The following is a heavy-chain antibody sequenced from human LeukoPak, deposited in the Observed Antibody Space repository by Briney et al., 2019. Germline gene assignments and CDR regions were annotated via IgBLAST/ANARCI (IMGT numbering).Heavy chain of an antibody. J-gene: IGHJ4*02. CDR3: ASSSTYYYDSSGYYLFDY. D-gene: IGHD3-22*01. Sequence: SETLSLTCTVSGGSISSYYWSWIRQPAGKGLEWIWRIYTSGSTNYNPSIKSRVTMSVDMSKNQFSLKLSSVTAADTAVYYCASSSTYYYDSSGYYLFDYWGQGTLVTVSS. V-gene: IGHV4-4*07. CDR2: IYTSGST. CDR1: GGSISSYY.